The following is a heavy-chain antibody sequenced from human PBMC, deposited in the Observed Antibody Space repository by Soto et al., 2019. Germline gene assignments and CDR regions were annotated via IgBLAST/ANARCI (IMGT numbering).Heavy chain of an antibody. CDR1: GFTFSSYG. CDR2: IWYDGSNK. J-gene: IGHJ4*02. Sequence: QVQLVESGGGVVQPGRSLRLSCAASGFTFSSYGMHWVRQAPGKGLEWVAVIWYDGSNKYYADSVKGRFTISRDNSKNTLYLQMNSLRAEDTAVYYCARDRYVKTDDGAMGYWGQGTLVTVSS. D-gene: IGHD3-16*01. CDR3: ARDRYVKTDDGAMGY. V-gene: IGHV3-33*01.